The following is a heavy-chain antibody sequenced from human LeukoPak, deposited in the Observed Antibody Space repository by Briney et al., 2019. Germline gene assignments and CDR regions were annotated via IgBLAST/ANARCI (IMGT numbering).Heavy chain of an antibody. Sequence: PGGSLRLSCTASGCTFRSYTMNWVRQAPGKGLEWVSLISSSSDIYYADSVKGRFTISRDNANNSLYLQMSSLRADDTAVYYCARVYDGGSLDYWGQGTLVTVSS. CDR3: ARVYDGGSLDY. CDR2: ISSSSDI. D-gene: IGHD4-23*01. J-gene: IGHJ4*02. V-gene: IGHV3-21*01. CDR1: GCTFRSYT.